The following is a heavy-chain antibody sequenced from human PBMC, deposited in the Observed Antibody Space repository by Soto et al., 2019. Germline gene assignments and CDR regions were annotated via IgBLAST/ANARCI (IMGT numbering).Heavy chain of an antibody. CDR2: INPNSGGT. CDR3: ARDIFCGRDSCHSFTFDI. J-gene: IGHJ3*02. CDR1: GYIFTDYY. Sequence: QVQLVQSGAEVKKPGASVKVSCKASGYIFTDYYMHWVRQAPGQELGWMGRINPNSGGTNYAQKFQGRVTMTGDTSISTAYTELGRLRSEDTATYYCARDIFCGRDSCHSFTFDILGQGTMVTVSS. D-gene: IGHD2-15*01. V-gene: IGHV1-2*06.